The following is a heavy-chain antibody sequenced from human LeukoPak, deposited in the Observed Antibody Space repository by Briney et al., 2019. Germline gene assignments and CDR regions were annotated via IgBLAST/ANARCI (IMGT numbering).Heavy chain of an antibody. CDR3: ASLSQYLSFDY. Sequence: ASVKVSCKASGYTFTSYAISWVRQAPGQGLEWMGGIIPIFGTANYAQKFQGRVTITTDESTSTAYMELSSLRSEDTAVYYCASLSQYLSFDYWGQGTLVTVSS. J-gene: IGHJ4*02. CDR1: GYTFTSYA. D-gene: IGHD2-2*01. CDR2: IIPIFGTA. V-gene: IGHV1-69*05.